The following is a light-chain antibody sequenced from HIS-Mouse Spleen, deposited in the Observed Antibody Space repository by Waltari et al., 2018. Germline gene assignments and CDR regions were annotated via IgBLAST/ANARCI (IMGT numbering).Light chain of an antibody. CDR3: CSYAGSSTWV. J-gene: IGLJ3*02. CDR2: EGS. V-gene: IGLV2-23*01. CDR1: SSAVGSYNV. Sequence: QSALTQAASVSGSPGQSITISCTGTSSAVGSYNVVSWYQQHPGKTPKLMIYEGSKRPSGVATRFSGSKVGNTASLTISGLQAEDESDYFCCSYAGSSTWVFGGGTKLTVL.